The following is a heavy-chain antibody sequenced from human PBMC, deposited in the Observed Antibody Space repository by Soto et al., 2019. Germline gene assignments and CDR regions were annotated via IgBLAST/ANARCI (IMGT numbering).Heavy chain of an antibody. CDR1: GFTFSSYG. V-gene: IGHV3-30*18. CDR3: GKVSTYYYDSTFDY. CDR2: ISYDGNYK. Sequence: PGGSLRLSCAASGFTFSSYGMHWVRQAPGKGLEWVAIISYDGNYKYYADSVKGRFTISRDNSKNTLYLQMNSLRAEDTVVYYCGKVSTYYYDSTFDYWGQGTLVTVSS. D-gene: IGHD3-22*01. J-gene: IGHJ4*02.